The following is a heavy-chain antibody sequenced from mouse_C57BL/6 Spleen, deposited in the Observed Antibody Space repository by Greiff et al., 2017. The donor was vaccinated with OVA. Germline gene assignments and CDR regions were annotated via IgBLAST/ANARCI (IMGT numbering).Heavy chain of an antibody. Sequence: EVKLVESGGGLVQPGGSLSLSCAASGFTFTDYYMSWVRQPPGKALEWLGFIRNKANGYTTEYSASVKGRFTISRDNSQSILYLQMNALRAEDSATYYCARIHYYGSSYGGFDYWGQGTTLTVSS. D-gene: IGHD1-1*01. V-gene: IGHV7-3*01. CDR1: GFTFTDYY. J-gene: IGHJ2*01. CDR2: IRNKANGYTT. CDR3: ARIHYYGSSYGGFDY.